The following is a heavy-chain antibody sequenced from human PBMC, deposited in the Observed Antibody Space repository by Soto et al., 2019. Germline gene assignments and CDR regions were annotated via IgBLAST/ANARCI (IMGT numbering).Heavy chain of an antibody. V-gene: IGHV3-30*18. CDR3: AKAAMVRGVIRGPLDY. CDR2: ISYDGSNK. CDR1: GFTFSSYG. D-gene: IGHD3-10*01. J-gene: IGHJ4*02. Sequence: GGSLRLSCAASGFTFSSYGMHWVRQAPGKGLEWVAVISYDGSNKYYADSVKGRFTISRDNSKNTLYLQMNSLRAEDTAVYYCAKAAMVRGVIRGPLDYWGQGTLVTVSS.